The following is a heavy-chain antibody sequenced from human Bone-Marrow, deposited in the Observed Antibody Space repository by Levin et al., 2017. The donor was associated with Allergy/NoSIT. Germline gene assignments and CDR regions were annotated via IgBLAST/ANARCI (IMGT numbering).Heavy chain of an antibody. CDR1: GFTFSSYA. Sequence: PGESLKISCAASGFTFSSYAMSWVRQAPGKGLEWVSAISGSGGSTYYADSVKGRFTISRDNSKNTLYLQMNSLRAEDTAVYYCAKRKVWSSGWHDNYFDYWGQGTLVTVSS. D-gene: IGHD6-19*01. J-gene: IGHJ4*02. V-gene: IGHV3-23*01. CDR2: ISGSGGST. CDR3: AKRKVWSSGWHDNYFDY.